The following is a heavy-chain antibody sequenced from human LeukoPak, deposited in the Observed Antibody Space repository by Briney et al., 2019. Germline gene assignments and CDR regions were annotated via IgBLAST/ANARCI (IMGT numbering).Heavy chain of an antibody. V-gene: IGHV4-34*01. Sequence: SETLSLTCAVYGGSFSGYYWSWIRQPPGKGLEWIGEINHSGSTNYNPSLKSRVTISVDKSKNQFSLKLSSVTAADTAVYYCARSGFAKAFDYWGQGTLVTVSS. CDR3: ARSGFAKAFDY. J-gene: IGHJ4*02. CDR2: INHSGST. D-gene: IGHD3-16*01. CDR1: GGSFSGYY.